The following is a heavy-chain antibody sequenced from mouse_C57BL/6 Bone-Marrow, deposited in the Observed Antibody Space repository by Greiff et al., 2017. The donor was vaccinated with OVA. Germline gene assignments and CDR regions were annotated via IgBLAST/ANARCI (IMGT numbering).Heavy chain of an antibody. V-gene: IGHV5-9-1*02. J-gene: IGHJ3*01. D-gene: IGHD2-3*01. CDR1: GFTFSSYA. Sequence: EVMLVESGEGLVKPGGSLKLSCAASGFTFSSYAMSWVRQTPEKRLEWVAYISSGGDYIYYADTVKGRFTISRDNARNTLYLQMSSLKSEDTAMDYCTRDQGYDGYYGRFAYWGQGTLVTVSA. CDR3: TRDQGYDGYYGRFAY. CDR2: ISSGGDYI.